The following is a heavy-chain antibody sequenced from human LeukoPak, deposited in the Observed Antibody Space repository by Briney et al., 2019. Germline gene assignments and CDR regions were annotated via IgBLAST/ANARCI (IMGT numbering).Heavy chain of an antibody. V-gene: IGHV3-21*01. CDR1: GFTFSGSA. CDR2: ISTSSSYI. D-gene: IGHD2-21*01. Sequence: GGSLRLSCAASGFTFSGSAMHWVRQAPGKGLEWVSSISTSSSYIYYADSVKGRFTISRDNARNSLYLQMNSLRAEDTAVYYCARDVAYPLFAFDIWGQGTMVTVSS. CDR3: ARDVAYPLFAFDI. J-gene: IGHJ3*02.